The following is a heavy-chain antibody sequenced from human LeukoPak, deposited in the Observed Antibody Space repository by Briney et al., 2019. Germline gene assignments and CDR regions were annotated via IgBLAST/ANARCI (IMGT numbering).Heavy chain of an antibody. CDR3: AREGWVPAAMGYYYYYGMDV. J-gene: IGHJ6*02. D-gene: IGHD2-2*01. Sequence: GGSLRLSCAASGFPFSRYAMSCARHAPGKGLEWVAVKWYDGSNQYYADSVKGRFTISRDNSKNTLFLQMNSLRAEDTAVYYCAREGWVPAAMGYYYYYGMDVWGQGTTVTVSS. CDR2: KWYDGSNQ. V-gene: IGHV3-33*08. CDR1: GFPFSRYA.